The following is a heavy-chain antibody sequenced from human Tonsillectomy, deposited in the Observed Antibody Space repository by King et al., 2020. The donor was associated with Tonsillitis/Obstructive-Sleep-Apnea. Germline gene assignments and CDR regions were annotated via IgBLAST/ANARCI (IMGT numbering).Heavy chain of an antibody. V-gene: IGHV4-34*01. CDR3: ARGYYDYMGVLFDY. J-gene: IGHJ4*02. D-gene: IGHD3-16*01. CDR2: INDSGII. CDR1: GGSFSGYY. Sequence: HVQLQQWGAGLLKPSETLSLTCAVYGGSFSGYYWTWIRQPPGKGLGWIGDINDSGIINYNPSLKSRVTISVDTSKNQFSLKLRSVTAADTAVYYCARGYYDYMGVLFDYWGQGTLVTVSS.